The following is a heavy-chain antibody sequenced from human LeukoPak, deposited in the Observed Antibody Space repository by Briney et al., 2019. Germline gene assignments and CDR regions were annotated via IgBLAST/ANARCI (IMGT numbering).Heavy chain of an antibody. J-gene: IGHJ4*02. Sequence: GGFLRLSCAASGFTFSNAWMSWVRQAPGKGLEWVGRIKSKTDGCTTDYAAPVKGRFTISRDDSKNTLYLQMNSLKTEDTAVYYCTTDEPYYYDSSGLFDYWGQGTLVTVSS. V-gene: IGHV3-15*01. CDR1: GFTFSNAW. D-gene: IGHD3-22*01. CDR2: IKSKTDGCTT. CDR3: TTDEPYYYDSSGLFDY.